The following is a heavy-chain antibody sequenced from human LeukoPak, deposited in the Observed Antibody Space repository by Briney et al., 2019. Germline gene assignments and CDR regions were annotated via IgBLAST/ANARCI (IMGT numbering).Heavy chain of an antibody. J-gene: IGHJ4*02. D-gene: IGHD3-3*01. V-gene: IGHV4-61*02. CDR1: GGSISSGSYY. Sequence: SETLSLTCTVSGGSISSGSYYWSWSRQPAGKGLEWIGRIYTSGSTNYNPSLKSRVTISVDTSKNQFSLKLSSVTAADTAVYYCARGADFWSGYSDLYYFDYWGQGTLVTVSS. CDR3: ARGADFWSGYSDLYYFDY. CDR2: IYTSGST.